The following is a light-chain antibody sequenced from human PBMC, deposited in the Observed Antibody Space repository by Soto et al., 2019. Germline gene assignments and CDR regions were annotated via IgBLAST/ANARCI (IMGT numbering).Light chain of an antibody. V-gene: IGKV3-15*01. CDR2: GAS. CDR1: QSVSSN. CDR3: QHYGGSPLT. Sequence: EIVMTQSPATLSVSPGERATLSCRASQSVSSNLAWYQQKPGQAPRLLIYGASTRATGIPARFSGSGSGTEFTLTISSLQSEDFAVYYCQHYGGSPLTFGGGTKVEI. J-gene: IGKJ4*01.